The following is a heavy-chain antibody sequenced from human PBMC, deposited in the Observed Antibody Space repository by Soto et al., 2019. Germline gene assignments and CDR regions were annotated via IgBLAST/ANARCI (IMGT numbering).Heavy chain of an antibody. CDR1: GPSISSSSYY. Sequence: SETLSLTCTVSGPSISSSSYYWGWIRQPPGKGLEWIGSIYYSGSTYYNPSLKSRVTISVDTSKNQFSLKLNSVTAADTDVYYCARVIAATDTISVWFDPWGQGTLVTVSS. V-gene: IGHV4-39*07. CDR2: IYYSGST. D-gene: IGHD6-13*01. CDR3: ARVIAATDTISVWFDP. J-gene: IGHJ5*02.